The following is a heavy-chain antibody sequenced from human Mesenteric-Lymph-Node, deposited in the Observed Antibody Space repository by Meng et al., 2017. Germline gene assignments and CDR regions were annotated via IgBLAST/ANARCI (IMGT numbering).Heavy chain of an antibody. J-gene: IGHJ1*01. V-gene: IGHV3-74*01. CDR1: GFTFTDHW. Sequence: VQLVESGGGLAQPGGALRLSCAGSGFTFTDHWMHWVRQGTGKGLVWVSRINPDGSNPTYADSVKGRFTISRDNAKNTVYLQMNSLRAEDTAVYYCTNDRLNHWGQGALVTVSS. CDR2: INPDGSNP. CDR3: TNDRLNH. D-gene: IGHD1-1*01.